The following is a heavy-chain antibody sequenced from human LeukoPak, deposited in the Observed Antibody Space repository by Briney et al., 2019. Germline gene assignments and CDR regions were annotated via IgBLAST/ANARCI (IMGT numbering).Heavy chain of an antibody. V-gene: IGHV4-28*06. CDR1: GYSISSSNW. J-gene: IGHJ5*02. CDR3: ARDLAAAGTIDP. D-gene: IGHD6-13*01. CDR2: IYYSGST. Sequence: PSETLSLTCAVSGYSISSSNWWGWIRQPPGKGLEWIGYIYYSGSTNYNPSLKSRVTMSVDTSKNQFSLKLSSVTALDTAVYYCARDLAAAGTIDPWGQGTLVTVSS.